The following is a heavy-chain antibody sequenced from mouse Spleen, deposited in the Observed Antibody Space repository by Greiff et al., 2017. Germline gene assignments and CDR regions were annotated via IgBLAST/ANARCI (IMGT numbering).Heavy chain of an antibody. D-gene: IGHD1-1*01. CDR1: GFSLTSYG. Sequence: QVQLQQSGPSLVQPSQSLSITCTVSGFSLTSYGVHWVRQSPGKGLEWLGVIWRGGSTDYNAAFMSRLSITKDNSKSQVFFKMNSLQADDTAIYYCAKNYYGSSYWYFDGWGGGTTVTVSS. CDR2: IWRGGST. V-gene: IGHV2-5-1*01. CDR3: AKNYYGSSYWYFDG. J-gene: IGHJ1*01.